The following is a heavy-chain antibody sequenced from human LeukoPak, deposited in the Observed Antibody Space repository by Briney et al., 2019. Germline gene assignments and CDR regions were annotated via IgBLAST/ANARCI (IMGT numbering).Heavy chain of an antibody. J-gene: IGHJ4*02. D-gene: IGHD1-1*01. Sequence: GGSLRLSCATPGFTFSNFWMSWVRQAPGRGLEWVANIHPEGNEKYHVESVKGRFTISRDNTRDLLFLQMNGLRVEDTAVYYCARGDDFSGDHWGQGTLVTVSS. CDR3: ARGDDFSGDH. CDR1: GFTFSNFW. V-gene: IGHV3-7*04. CDR2: IHPEGNEK.